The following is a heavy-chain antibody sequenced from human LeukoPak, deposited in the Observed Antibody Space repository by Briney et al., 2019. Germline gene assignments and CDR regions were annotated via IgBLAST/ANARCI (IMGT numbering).Heavy chain of an antibody. V-gene: IGHV3-73*01. CDR1: GFTFSGSA. CDR3: TRPAIAAAQRGFDP. CDR2: IRSKANSYAT. D-gene: IGHD6-13*01. Sequence: GGSLKLSCAASGFTFSGSAMHWVRQASGKGLEWVGCIRSKANSYATAYAASVKGRFTISRDDSKNTAYLQMNSLKTEDTAVYYCTRPAIAAAQRGFDPWGQGTQVTVSS. J-gene: IGHJ5*02.